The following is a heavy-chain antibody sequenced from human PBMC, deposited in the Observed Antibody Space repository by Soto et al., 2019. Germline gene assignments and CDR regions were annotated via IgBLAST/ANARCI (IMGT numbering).Heavy chain of an antibody. D-gene: IGHD3-10*01. CDR1: GDSMRGYHFY. Sequence: SETLSLTCGVSGDSMRGYHFYWGWIRQAPGKGLEWIGSAYFSGGNTYYNPSLKSRVSISVDTSKNEFSLRLTSLTAADTAVYFCAYGSSSAWIDYWGQGTLVTV. CDR2: AYFSGGNT. CDR3: AYGSSSAWIDY. J-gene: IGHJ4*02. V-gene: IGHV4-39*01.